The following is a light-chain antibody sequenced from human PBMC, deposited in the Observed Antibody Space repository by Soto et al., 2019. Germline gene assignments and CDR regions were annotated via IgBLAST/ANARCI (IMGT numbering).Light chain of an antibody. Sequence: EIVLTQSPATLSLSPGERATLSCRASQSVSSYLAWYQQKVGRAPRLLIYDASNRATGIPARFSGSGSGTDFTLTISSLEPEDFAVYYCQQRSNWPPRSTFGGGTKVEIK. CDR3: QQRSNWPPRST. J-gene: IGKJ4*01. CDR1: QSVSSY. V-gene: IGKV3-11*01. CDR2: DAS.